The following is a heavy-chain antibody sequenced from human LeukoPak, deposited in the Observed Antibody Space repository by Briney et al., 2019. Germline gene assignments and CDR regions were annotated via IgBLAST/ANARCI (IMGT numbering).Heavy chain of an antibody. D-gene: IGHD3-22*01. CDR3: ARALVPTLYYYDSSGFDP. Sequence: WIRQPPGKGLEWIGYIYYSGSTYYNPSLKSRVTISVDTSKNQFSLKLSSVTAADTAVYYCARALVPTLYYYDSSGFDPWGQGTLVTVSS. CDR2: IYYSGST. V-gene: IGHV4-30-4*08. J-gene: IGHJ5*02.